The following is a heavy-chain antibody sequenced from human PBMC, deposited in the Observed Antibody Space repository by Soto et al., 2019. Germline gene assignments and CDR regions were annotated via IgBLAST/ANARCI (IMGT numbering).Heavy chain of an antibody. Sequence: LTYAGSAGFLRSCGYSLSWFRLPPGKGLDWIGYIYHSGSTHYNQSLKSRVTISVDRSKNQFSLKLSSVTAADTAVYYCARDTSTVTSEGPYAVDIWGQWTLVT. CDR3: ARDTSTVTSEGPYAVDI. CDR1: AGFLRSCGYS. V-gene: IGHV4-30-2*01. CDR2: IYHSGST. J-gene: IGHJ3*02. D-gene: IGHD4-4*01.